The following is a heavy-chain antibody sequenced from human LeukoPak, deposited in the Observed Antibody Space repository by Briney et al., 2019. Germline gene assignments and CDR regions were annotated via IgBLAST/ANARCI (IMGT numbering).Heavy chain of an antibody. V-gene: IGHV4-34*01. CDR1: GGSFSGYY. D-gene: IGHD3-22*01. CDR3: ASRPTNYYDSSGLDY. J-gene: IGHJ4*02. CDR2: INHSGST. Sequence: SETLSLTCAVYGGSFSGYYWSWIRQPPGKGLEWIGEINHSGSTNYNPSLESRVTISVDTSKNQFSLKLSSVTAADTAVYYCASRPTNYYDSSGLDYWGQGTLVTVSS.